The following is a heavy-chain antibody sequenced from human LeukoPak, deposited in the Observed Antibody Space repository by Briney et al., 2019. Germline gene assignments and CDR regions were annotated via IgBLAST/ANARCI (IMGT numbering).Heavy chain of an antibody. J-gene: IGHJ4*02. CDR2: ISAYNGNT. CDR3: ARDGSGVWFDY. Sequence: ASVNVSCKASGYTFTRYGISWVRQAPGQGLEWMGWISAYNGNTNYAQKLQGRVTLTTETSTSTAYMELRSLRSDDTAVYYCARDGSGVWFDYWGQGTLVTVSS. CDR1: GYTFTRYG. V-gene: IGHV1-18*01. D-gene: IGHD3-10*01.